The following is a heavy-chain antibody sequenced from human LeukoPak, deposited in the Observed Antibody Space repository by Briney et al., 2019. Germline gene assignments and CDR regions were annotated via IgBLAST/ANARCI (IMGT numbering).Heavy chain of an antibody. CDR2: ISGSGDST. CDR3: AKTRSLDSGSWSHGDY. Sequence: GGSLRLSCAASGFTFSSYAMSWVRQAPGKGPEWVSAISGSGDSTYYGDSVKGRFTISRDNSKNTLYLQMNSLRAEDTAVYYCAKTRSLDSGSWSHGDYWGQGTLVTVSS. D-gene: IGHD6-13*01. V-gene: IGHV3-23*01. J-gene: IGHJ4*02. CDR1: GFTFSSYA.